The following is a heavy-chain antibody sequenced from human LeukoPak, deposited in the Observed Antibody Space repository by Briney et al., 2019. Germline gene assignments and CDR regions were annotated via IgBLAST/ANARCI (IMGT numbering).Heavy chain of an antibody. J-gene: IGHJ4*02. Sequence: PGRSLRLSCAASGFTFSGYTMHWVRQAPVKGLEWVAGISYDGSNKYYADSVKGRFTISRDNSKNTLYLQMSSLRVEDTAVYYCARVPPYCGGDYYSFDYWGQGTLVTVSS. CDR1: GFTFSGYT. V-gene: IGHV3-30-3*01. D-gene: IGHD2-21*02. CDR2: ISYDGSNK. CDR3: ARVPPYCGGDYYSFDY.